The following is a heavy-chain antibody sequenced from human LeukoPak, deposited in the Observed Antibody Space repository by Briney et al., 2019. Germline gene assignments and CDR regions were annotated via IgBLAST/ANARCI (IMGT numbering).Heavy chain of an antibody. CDR3: ASYYYDSSGPDGAFDI. J-gene: IGHJ3*02. CDR1: GSTFTNYY. Sequence: ASVKVSRKASGSTFTNYYVHWVRQAPGQGLEWMGWINPNSGGTNYAQKFQGRVTMTRDTSISTAYMELSRLRSDDTAVYYCASYYYDSSGPDGAFDIWGQGTMVTVSS. V-gene: IGHV1-2*02. D-gene: IGHD3-22*01. CDR2: INPNSGGT.